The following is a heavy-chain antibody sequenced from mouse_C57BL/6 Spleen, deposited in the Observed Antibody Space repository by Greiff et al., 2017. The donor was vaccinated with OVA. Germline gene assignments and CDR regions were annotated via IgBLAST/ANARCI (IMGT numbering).Heavy chain of an antibody. CDR3: ARGGLREYYAMDY. CDR1: GYTFTSYW. CDR2: INPSNGGT. D-gene: IGHD2-4*01. V-gene: IGHV1-53*01. J-gene: IGHJ4*01. Sequence: QVQLQQSGTELVKPGASVKLSCKASGYTFTSYWMHWVKQRPGQGLEWIGNINPSNGGTNYNEKFKSKATLTVDKSSSTAYMQLSSLTSEDSAVYYCARGGLREYYAMDYWGQGTSVTVSS.